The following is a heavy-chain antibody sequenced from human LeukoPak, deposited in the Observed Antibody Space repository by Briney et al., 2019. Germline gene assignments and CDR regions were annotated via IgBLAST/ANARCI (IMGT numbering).Heavy chain of an antibody. CDR2: IRYTGET. V-gene: IGHV3-48*01. Sequence: PGGSLGLSCAASGFIFSQYSFNWVRQAPGKGLEWLSHIRYTGETFDADSVKGRFTISRDIARNSLYLQMNNLRAEDTAKYYCARDAGNSGYGCDLWGQGTLVTVSS. CDR3: ARDAGNSGYGCDL. D-gene: IGHD5-12*01. J-gene: IGHJ5*02. CDR1: GFIFSQYS.